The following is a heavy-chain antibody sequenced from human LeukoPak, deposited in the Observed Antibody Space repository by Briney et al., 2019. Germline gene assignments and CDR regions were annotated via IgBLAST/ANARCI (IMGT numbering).Heavy chain of an antibody. CDR2: IYHSGST. D-gene: IGHD5-24*01. CDR1: GGSISSYY. J-gene: IGHJ4*02. V-gene: IGHV4-59*01. Sequence: PSETLSLTCTVSGGSISSYYWSWIRQPPGKGLEWIGSIYHSGSTYYNPSLKSRVTISVDTSKNQFSLKLSSVTAADTAVYYCAREGDGYNGLDYWGQGTLVTVSS. CDR3: AREGDGYNGLDY.